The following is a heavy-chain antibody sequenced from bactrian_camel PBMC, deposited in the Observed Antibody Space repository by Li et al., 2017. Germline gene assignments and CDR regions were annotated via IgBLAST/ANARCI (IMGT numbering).Heavy chain of an antibody. CDR1: GTGYSKYC. V-gene: IGHV3S53*01. J-gene: IGHJ4*01. D-gene: IGHD3*01. CDR3: AAGRGGVWRQTSAYAY. Sequence: HVQLVKSGGGSVEAGGSLRLSCVVRGTGYSKYCMGWFRQAAGKERDMVARLDYDGEARYSDGVKGRFTVSEEMNKNTYYLDMHALKPEDTAMRYCAAGRGGVWRQTSAYAYWGQGTQVTVS. CDR2: LDYDGEA.